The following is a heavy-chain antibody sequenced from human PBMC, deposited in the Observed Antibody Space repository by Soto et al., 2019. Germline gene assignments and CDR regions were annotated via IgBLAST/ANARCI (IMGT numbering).Heavy chain of an antibody. J-gene: IGHJ6*02. Sequence: PSESLSLTGTVSGCSISSYYWSWIRQPPGKGLEWIGYIYYSGSTNYNPSLKSRVTISVDTSKNQFSLKLSSVTAADTAVYYCARDSSRIAVAGTPFYYYGMDVWGQGTTVTVSS. CDR1: GCSISSYY. CDR3: ARDSSRIAVAGTPFYYYGMDV. CDR2: IYYSGST. D-gene: IGHD6-19*01. V-gene: IGHV4-59*01.